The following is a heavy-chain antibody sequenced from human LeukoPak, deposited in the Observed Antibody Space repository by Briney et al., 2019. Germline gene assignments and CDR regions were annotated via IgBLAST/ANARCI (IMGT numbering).Heavy chain of an antibody. CDR2: IYYSGST. CDR1: GFSISTGYS. CDR3: YAQGY. V-gene: IGHV4-38-2*01. J-gene: IGHJ4*02. Sequence: SETLSLTCSVSGFSISTGYSWGWIRQPPGKGLEWIGSIYYSGSTYYNPSLKSRVTMSVDTSKNQFFLKLSSVTAAGTAVYYCYAQGYWGQGTLVTVSS.